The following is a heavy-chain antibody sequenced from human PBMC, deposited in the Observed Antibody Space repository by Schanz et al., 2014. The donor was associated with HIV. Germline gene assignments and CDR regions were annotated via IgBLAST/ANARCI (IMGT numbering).Heavy chain of an antibody. CDR1: GYPFTGYY. D-gene: IGHD3-9*01. J-gene: IGHJ4*02. V-gene: IGHV1-2*02. CDR3: AKGLQKFDWRSPFDY. CDR2: INTRTGDT. Sequence: QVQLVQSGAEVKKPGSSVKVSCKASGYPFTGYYMHWVRQAPGQGLEWMGWINTRTGDTIYAERLQGRVTLTRDTSINTAYMTLSRLGSDDTAVYFCAKGLQKFDWRSPFDYWGQGTLLTVSS.